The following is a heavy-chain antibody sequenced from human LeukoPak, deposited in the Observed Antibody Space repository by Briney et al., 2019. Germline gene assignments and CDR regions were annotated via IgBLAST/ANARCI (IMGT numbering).Heavy chain of an antibody. CDR1: GFTVSSNY. V-gene: IGHV3-53*01. CDR2: IYSDGST. CDR3: ARARVGAKEVDYFDY. Sequence: GGSLRLSCAASGFTVSSNYMSWVRQAPGKGLEWVSEIYSDGSTYYAASVKGRFSISRDNPKNTVYLQMNSLRAEDTAVYYCARARVGAKEVDYFDYWGQGTLVTVSS. J-gene: IGHJ4*02. D-gene: IGHD1-26*01.